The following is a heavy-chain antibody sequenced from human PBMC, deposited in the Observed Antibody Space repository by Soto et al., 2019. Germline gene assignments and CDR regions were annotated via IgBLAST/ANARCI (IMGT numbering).Heavy chain of an antibody. CDR2: INAYNGNT. J-gene: IGHJ6*02. D-gene: IGHD3-16*01. CDR3: AMVDVYVTPSPQDV. V-gene: IGHV1-3*01. CDR1: GYTFTSYA. Sequence: ASVKVSCKASGYTFTSYAMHWVRQAPGQRLEWMGWINAYNGNTNYAQNLQGRVTLTTDTSTSTAYMELRSLRSNDTAVYYCAMVDVYVTPSPQDVWGQGTTVTVSS.